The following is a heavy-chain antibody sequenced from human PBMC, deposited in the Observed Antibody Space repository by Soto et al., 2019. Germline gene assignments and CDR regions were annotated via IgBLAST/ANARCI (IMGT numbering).Heavy chain of an antibody. Sequence: EVQLLESGGGLVQPGGSLRLSCAASGFTFSSYAMSWVRQAPGKGLEWVSAISGSGGSTYYADSVKGRFTISRDNSKNTLYLQMNSLRAEDTAVYYCVKDWGSSWFFDYWGQGTLVTVSS. D-gene: IGHD6-13*01. CDR2: ISGSGGST. V-gene: IGHV3-23*01. CDR3: VKDWGSSWFFDY. CDR1: GFTFSSYA. J-gene: IGHJ4*02.